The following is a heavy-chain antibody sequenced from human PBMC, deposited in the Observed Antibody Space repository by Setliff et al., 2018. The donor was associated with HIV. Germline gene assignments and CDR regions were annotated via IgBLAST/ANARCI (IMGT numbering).Heavy chain of an antibody. CDR3: ARDWPSSTAAGDC. CDR2: VNSDESST. D-gene: IGHD6-6*01. J-gene: IGHJ4*02. V-gene: IGHV3-74*01. CDR1: GFTFSSYW. Sequence: HPGGSLRLSCAASGFTFSSYWMHWVRQVPGKGLVWVSRVNSDESSTNYADSVKGRFTITRDNAKNSLYLEMNSLTVEDTALYYCARDWPSSTAAGDCWGQGTLVTVSS.